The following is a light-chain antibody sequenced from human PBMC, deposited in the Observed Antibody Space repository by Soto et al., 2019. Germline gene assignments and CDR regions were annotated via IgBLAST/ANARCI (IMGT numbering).Light chain of an antibody. J-gene: IGKJ1*01. CDR3: QHYVYPQWT. Sequence: ELVLPQSHGTLSLSPGERSTLSCRASQTVRHNYLAWYQQKPGQAPRLLIYDASSRATGIPDRFSGGGSGTEFTLTIRRLEPEEFAVYFCQHYVYPQWTVGPGTKVDIK. CDR2: DAS. CDR1: QTVRHNY. V-gene: IGKV3-20*01.